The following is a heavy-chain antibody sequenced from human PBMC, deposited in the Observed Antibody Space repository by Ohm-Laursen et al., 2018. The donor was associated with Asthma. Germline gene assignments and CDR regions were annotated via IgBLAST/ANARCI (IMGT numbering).Heavy chain of an antibody. Sequence: SLRLSCAASGFTFSSYWMNWVRQAPGKGLEWVANIKQDGSEKYYVDSVKGRFTISRDNAKNSLYLQMNSLRAEDTAVYYCARDFAVADTENWGQGTLVTVSS. D-gene: IGHD6-19*01. J-gene: IGHJ4*02. V-gene: IGHV3-7*05. CDR1: GFTFSSYW. CDR2: IKQDGSEK. CDR3: ARDFAVADTEN.